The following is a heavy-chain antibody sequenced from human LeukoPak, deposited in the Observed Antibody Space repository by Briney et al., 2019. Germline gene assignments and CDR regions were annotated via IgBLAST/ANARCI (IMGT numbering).Heavy chain of an antibody. CDR3: SRGGGCTRTSCYYPDY. J-gene: IGHJ4*02. V-gene: IGHV3-48*02. D-gene: IGHD2-2*01. Sequence: GGSLRLSCGASRFTFSSYSMNWVRQAPGKGLEWVSYISSSGSTKYYADSVKGRFTISRDNAKESLYLQMNSLRDEDTAMYYCSRGGGCTRTSCYYPDYWGQGTLVTVSS. CDR1: RFTFSSYS. CDR2: ISSSGSTK.